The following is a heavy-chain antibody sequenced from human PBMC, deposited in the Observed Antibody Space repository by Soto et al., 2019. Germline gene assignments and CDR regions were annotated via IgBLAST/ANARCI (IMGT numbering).Heavy chain of an antibody. V-gene: IGHV4-30-2*01. J-gene: IGHJ6*02. CDR3: ARVVPAAIRMYYYYGMDV. CDR1: GGSISSCGYS. Sequence: SETLSLTCAVSGGSISSCGYSWSWIRQPPGKGLEWIGYIYHSGSTYYNPSLKSRVTISVDRSKNQFSLKLSSVTAADTAVYYCARVVPAAIRMYYYYGMDVWGQGTTVTVSS. D-gene: IGHD2-2*01. CDR2: IYHSGST.